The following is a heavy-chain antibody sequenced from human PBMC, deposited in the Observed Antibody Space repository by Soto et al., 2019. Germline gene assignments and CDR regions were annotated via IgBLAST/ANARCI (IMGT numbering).Heavy chain of an antibody. CDR2: ISQSGNT. D-gene: IGHD6-6*01. Sequence: SETLSLTCSIYSGSFSGYYWSWIRQPPGKGLEWIGEISQSGNTNYSPSLKSRVSISIDTSKKQFSLNLASVSAADTAVYYCARAQQDSGSSQTRPDFWGQGTLVTVSS. CDR1: SGSFSGYY. V-gene: IGHV4-34*01. J-gene: IGHJ4*02. CDR3: ARAQQDSGSSQTRPDF.